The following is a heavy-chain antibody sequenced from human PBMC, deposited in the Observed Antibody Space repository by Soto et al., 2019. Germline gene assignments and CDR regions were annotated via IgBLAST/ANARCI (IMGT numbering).Heavy chain of an antibody. D-gene: IGHD4-17*01. CDR2: MSTTGYRT. J-gene: IGHJ3*02. CDR3: TREGYGGNTDAFDM. V-gene: IGHV3-48*03. CDR1: GFSVSAYE. Sequence: EVQLVESGGGLVQPGGSLRLSCAASGFSVSAYEMDWVRQAPGKGLEWVSFMSTTGYRTYYPDSVKGRFNISRDNAKNSLYLQMDSLRAEDTAVYYFTREGYGGNTDAFDMWGQGTMVTVSS.